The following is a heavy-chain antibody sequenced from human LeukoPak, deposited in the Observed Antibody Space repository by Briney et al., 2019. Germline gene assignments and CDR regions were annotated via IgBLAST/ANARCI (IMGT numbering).Heavy chain of an antibody. CDR3: ASDDFLFDY. CDR2: ISSSGSTI. J-gene: IGHJ4*02. V-gene: IGHV3-48*03. CDR1: VFTFSSYE. Sequence: PGGSLRLSCAASVFTFSSYEMNWVRQAPGKGLEWVSYISSSGSTIYYADSVKGRFTISRDNAKNSLYLQMNSLRAEDTAVYYFASDDFLFDYWGQGTLVTVSS. D-gene: IGHD3-3*01.